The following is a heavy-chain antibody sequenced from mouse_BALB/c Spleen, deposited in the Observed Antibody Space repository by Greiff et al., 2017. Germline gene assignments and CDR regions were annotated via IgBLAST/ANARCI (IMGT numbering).Heavy chain of an antibody. D-gene: IGHD2-14*01. V-gene: IGHV5-4*02. CDR2: ISDGGSYT. J-gene: IGHJ4*01. CDR1: GFTFSDYY. Sequence: EVMLVESGGGLVKPGGSLKLSCAASGFTFSDYYMYWVRQTPEKRLEWVATISDGGSYTYYPDSVKGRFTISRDNAKNNLYLQMSSLKSEDTAMYYCARDRYDDGYAMDYWGQGTSVTVSS. CDR3: ARDRYDDGYAMDY.